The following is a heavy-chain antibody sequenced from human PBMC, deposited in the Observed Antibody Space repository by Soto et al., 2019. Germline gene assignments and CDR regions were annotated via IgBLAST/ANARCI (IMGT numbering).Heavy chain of an antibody. Sequence: PGGSLRLACAASGFTFSSYWMSWVRQAPGKGLEWVANIKQDGSEKYYVDSVKGRFTISRDNAKNSLYLQMNSLRAEDTAVYYCVRGYYYDSSGPLDYWGQRTLVTGSS. D-gene: IGHD3-22*01. CDR1: GFTFSSYW. CDR3: VRGYYYDSSGPLDY. J-gene: IGHJ4*02. CDR2: IKQDGSEK. V-gene: IGHV3-7*05.